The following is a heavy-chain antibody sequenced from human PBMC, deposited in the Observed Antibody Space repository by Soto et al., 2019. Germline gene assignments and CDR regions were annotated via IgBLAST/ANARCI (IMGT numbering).Heavy chain of an antibody. J-gene: IGHJ6*03. Sequence: PSETLSLTCTVSGGSISSYYWSWIRQPPGKGLEWIGYIYYSGSTNYNPSLKSRVTISVDTSKNQFSLKLSSVTAADTAVYYFARVSSGYDYYYYYYYMDVWGKGTTVTVSS. CDR3: ARVSSGYDYYYYYYYMDV. CDR1: GGSISSYY. CDR2: IYYSGST. V-gene: IGHV4-59*01. D-gene: IGHD5-12*01.